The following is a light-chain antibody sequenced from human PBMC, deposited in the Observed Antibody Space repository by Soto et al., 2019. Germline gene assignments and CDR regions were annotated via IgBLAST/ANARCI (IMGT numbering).Light chain of an antibody. CDR2: EVS. J-gene: IGLJ1*01. V-gene: IGLV2-14*01. CDR1: SSDVGGYRY. Sequence: QSALTQPASVSGSPGQSITISCTGTSSDVGGYRYVSWYQHHPGKAPKLMIYEVSNRPSGISNRFSGSKSGNTASLTISGLQAEDEAGYYCSSYTSSSPCVFGPGTKLTVL. CDR3: SSYTSSSPCV.